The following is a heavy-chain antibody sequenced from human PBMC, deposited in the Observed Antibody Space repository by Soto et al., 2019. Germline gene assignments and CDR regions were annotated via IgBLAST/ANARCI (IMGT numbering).Heavy chain of an antibody. CDR3: AKDYEVVVAATREYFQH. CDR2: ISGYGGGT. CDR1: GFTFSSYA. D-gene: IGHD2-15*01. Sequence: EVQLLESGGGLVQPGGSLRLSCAASGFTFSSYAMSWVRQAPGKGLEWVSAISGYGGGTYYADSVKGRFTISRDNSKNTLYLQMNSLGAEDTAVYYCAKDYEVVVAATREYFQHWGQGTLVTVSS. J-gene: IGHJ1*01. V-gene: IGHV3-23*01.